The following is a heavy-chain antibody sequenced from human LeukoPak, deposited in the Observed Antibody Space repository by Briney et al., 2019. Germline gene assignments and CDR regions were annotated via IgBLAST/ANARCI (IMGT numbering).Heavy chain of an antibody. J-gene: IGHJ5*02. Sequence: GASVKVSCKASGYTFISYGISWVRQAPGQGLEWMGWISSHNGYTKYAHKFQGRVTMTTDTSMSTAYMELGSLRSDDTAVYYCARRRAVAGVNWFDPWGQGTLVTVSS. D-gene: IGHD6-19*01. CDR2: ISSHNGYT. CDR3: ARRRAVAGVNWFDP. CDR1: GYTFISYG. V-gene: IGHV1-18*01.